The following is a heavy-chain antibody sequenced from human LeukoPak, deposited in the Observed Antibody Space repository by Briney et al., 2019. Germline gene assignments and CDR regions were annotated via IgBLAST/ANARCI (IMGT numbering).Heavy chain of an antibody. V-gene: IGHV3-48*04. CDR3: ANSRTYFARFDY. CDR1: ALTFSDHS. D-gene: IGHD1-26*01. CDR2: ISSNGSTI. J-gene: IGHJ4*02. Sequence: PGGSLRLSCAASALTFSDHSMNWVRQAPGKGLEWISYISSNGSTIYYAASVKGRFTISRDNAKNSLYLQMNSLRAEDTAFYYCANSRTYFARFDYWGQGTLVTVSS.